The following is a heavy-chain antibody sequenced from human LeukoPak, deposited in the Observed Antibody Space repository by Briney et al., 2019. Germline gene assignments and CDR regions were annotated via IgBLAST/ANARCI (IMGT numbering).Heavy chain of an antibody. CDR2: IIPVLGVA. Sequence: ASVKVSCKASGGSFSSYAITWVRQAPGQGFEWMGRIIPVLGVANYAQKFQGRVTITADMSTSTAYMELSSLRSEDTAVYYCAREAPYYYGSGISYWGQGTLVTVSS. CDR3: AREAPYYYGSGISY. J-gene: IGHJ4*02. D-gene: IGHD3-10*01. V-gene: IGHV1-69*04. CDR1: GGSFSSYA.